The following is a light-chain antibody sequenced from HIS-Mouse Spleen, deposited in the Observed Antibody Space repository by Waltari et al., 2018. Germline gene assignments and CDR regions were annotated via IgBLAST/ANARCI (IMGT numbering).Light chain of an antibody. CDR2: DVS. CDR3: SSYTSSSTYV. CDR1: SSDVGRYPY. Sequence: QSALTQPASVSGSPGQSITISCTGTSSDVGRYPYFSWYQQHPGKAPKLMIYDVSNRPSGVSNRFSGSKSGNTASLTISGLQAEDEADYYCSSYTSSSTYVFGTGTKVTVL. V-gene: IGLV2-14*03. J-gene: IGLJ1*01.